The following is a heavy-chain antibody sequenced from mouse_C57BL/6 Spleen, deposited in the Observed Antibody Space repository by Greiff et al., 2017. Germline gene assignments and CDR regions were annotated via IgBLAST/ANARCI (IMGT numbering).Heavy chain of an antibody. D-gene: IGHD1-1*01. V-gene: IGHV5-4*01. CDR3: ARDSYYGPLYWYFDV. CDR1: GFTFSSYA. Sequence: EVKLVESGGGLVKPGGSLKLSCAASGFTFSSYAMSWVRQTPEKRLEWVATISDGGSYTYYPDNVKGRFTISRDNAKNNLYLQMSHLKSEDTAMYYCARDSYYGPLYWYFDVWGTGTTVTVSS. CDR2: ISDGGSYT. J-gene: IGHJ1*03.